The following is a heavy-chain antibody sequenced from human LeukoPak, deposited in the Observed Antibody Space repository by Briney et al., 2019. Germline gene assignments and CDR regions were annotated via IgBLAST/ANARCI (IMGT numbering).Heavy chain of an antibody. Sequence: ATVKIPCKVSGYTFTDYYMHWVQQAPGKGLEWMGLVDPEDGETIYAEKFQGRVTITADTSTDTAYMGLSSLRSEDTAVYYCATNPRYCSSTSCYFPWGQGTLVTVSS. V-gene: IGHV1-69-2*01. D-gene: IGHD2-2*01. CDR2: VDPEDGET. CDR3: ATNPRYCSSTSCYFP. CDR1: GYTFTDYY. J-gene: IGHJ5*02.